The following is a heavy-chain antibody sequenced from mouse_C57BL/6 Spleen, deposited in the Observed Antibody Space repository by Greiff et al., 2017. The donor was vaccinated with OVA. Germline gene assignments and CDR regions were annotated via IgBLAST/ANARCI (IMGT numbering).Heavy chain of an antibody. CDR1: GYAFSSYW. Sequence: QVHVKQSGAELVKPGASVKISCKASGYAFSSYWMNWVKQRPGKGLEWIGQIYPGDGDTNYNGKFKGKATLTADKSSSTAYMQLSSLTSEDSAVYFCARFSGNHMVVAMDYWGQGTSVTVSS. CDR3: ARFSGNHMVVAMDY. V-gene: IGHV1-80*01. J-gene: IGHJ4*01. CDR2: IYPGDGDT. D-gene: IGHD2-1*01.